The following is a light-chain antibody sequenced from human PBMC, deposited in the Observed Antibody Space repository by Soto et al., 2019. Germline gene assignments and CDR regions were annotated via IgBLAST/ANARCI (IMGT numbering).Light chain of an antibody. V-gene: IGLV2-11*01. CDR2: DVT. J-gene: IGLJ2*01. Sequence: QSALTQPRSVSGYPGQSITISCTGTSSDVGSYIYVSWYQHHPGKAPKLIIYDVTKRPSGVPDRFSASKSGNTASLTISGLQAENEADYYCCSYAGSYTVLFGGGTQLTVL. CDR1: SSDVGSYIY. CDR3: CSYAGSYTVL.